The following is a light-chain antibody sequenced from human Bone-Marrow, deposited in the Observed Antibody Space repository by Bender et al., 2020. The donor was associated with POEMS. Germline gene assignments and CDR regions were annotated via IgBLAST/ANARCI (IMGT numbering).Light chain of an antibody. CDR2: EVT. V-gene: IGLV2-14*02. J-gene: IGLJ3*02. CDR3: TSFTATGTLWV. CDR1: SSDVGSYNL. Sequence: QSALTQPASVSGSPGQSITISCSGTSSDVGSYNLVSWYQQHPGKAPKLMISEVTKRPSGVSNRFSGSKSGNTASLTISGLQAEDEADYYCTSFTATGTLWVFGGGTKLTVL.